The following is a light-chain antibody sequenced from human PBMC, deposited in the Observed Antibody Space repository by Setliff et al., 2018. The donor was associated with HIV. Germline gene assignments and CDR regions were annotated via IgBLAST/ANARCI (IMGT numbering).Light chain of an antibody. V-gene: IGLV2-11*01. CDR2: DVS. CDR1: ISDVGGYNY. Sequence: QSALAQPASVSGSPGQSITIFCIGTISDVGGYNYVSWYQQYPGKAPRFIIYDVSKRPSGVPDRFSGSKSGNAASLTISGLQAEDEADYYCCSYANRYTLVFGSGTKVTVL. CDR3: CSYANRYTLV. J-gene: IGLJ1*01.